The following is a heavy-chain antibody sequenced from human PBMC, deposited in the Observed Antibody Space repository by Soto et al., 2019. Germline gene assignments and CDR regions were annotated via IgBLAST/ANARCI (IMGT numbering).Heavy chain of an antibody. Sequence: QVQLVESGGGVVQPGRSLRLSCTASGFTFSSFSLHWVRQAPGKGLEWVGLISYDGSTKYHADSVRGRFTISRDNSKSTLYLQLNSLRTDDTAVYYCARDPRASSPRFDNWGRGTQVTVSS. CDR2: ISYDGSTK. CDR1: GFTFSSFS. CDR3: ARDPRASSPRFDN. J-gene: IGHJ5*02. V-gene: IGHV3-30-3*01. D-gene: IGHD6-6*01.